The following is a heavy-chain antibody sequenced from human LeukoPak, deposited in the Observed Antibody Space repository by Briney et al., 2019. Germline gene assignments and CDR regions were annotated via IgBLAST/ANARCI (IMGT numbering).Heavy chain of an antibody. CDR3: ARDFYSGYDYNYFDY. V-gene: IGHV3-23*01. D-gene: IGHD5-12*01. CDR1: GFTFSSYA. CDR2: ISGSGGST. Sequence: PGGSLRLSCAASGFTFSSYAMSWVRQAPGKGPEWVSAISGSGGSTYYADSVKGRFTISRDNSKDTLYLQMNSLRAEDTAVYYCARDFYSGYDYNYFDYWGQGTLVTVSS. J-gene: IGHJ4*02.